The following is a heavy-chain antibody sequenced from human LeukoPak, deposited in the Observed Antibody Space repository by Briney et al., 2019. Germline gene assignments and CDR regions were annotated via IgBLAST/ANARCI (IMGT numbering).Heavy chain of an antibody. D-gene: IGHD3-22*01. CDR2: IYYSGST. J-gene: IGHJ3*02. CDR3: ARRITMIVVVSAREDAFDI. CDR1: GGSISSSSYY. Sequence: PSETLSLTCTVSGGSISSSSYYWGWIRQPPGKGLEWIGSIYYSGSTYYNPSLKSRVTISVDTSKNQFSLKLSSVTAADTAVYYCARRITMIVVVSAREDAFDIWGQGTMVTVSS. V-gene: IGHV4-39*01.